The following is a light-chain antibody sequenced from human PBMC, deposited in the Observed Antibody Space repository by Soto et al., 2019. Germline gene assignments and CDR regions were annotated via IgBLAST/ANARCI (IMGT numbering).Light chain of an antibody. CDR3: QQYGDSPMYT. CDR1: QSVSSSH. Sequence: EIVLTQSPGTLYSSPGERATLSCRASQSVSSSHLAWYQQKPGQAPRLLIYGASSRATGIPDRFSGSGSGTDFTLTISRLEPQDFAVYFCQQYGDSPMYTFGKGTKLEI. J-gene: IGKJ2*01. CDR2: GAS. V-gene: IGKV3-20*01.